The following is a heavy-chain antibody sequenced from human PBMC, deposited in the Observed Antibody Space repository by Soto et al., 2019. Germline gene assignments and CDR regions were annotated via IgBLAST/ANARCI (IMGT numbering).Heavy chain of an antibody. CDR1: VGSFSSGSYY. J-gene: IGHJ6*02. CDR3: ASNAMVRGYYYGMDV. D-gene: IGHD3-10*01. CDR2: IYYSGST. Sequence: SETLSLTCTVSVGSFSSGSYYWSWILQPPGKGLEWIGYIYYSGSTNYNPSLKSRVTISVDTSKNQFSLKLSSVTAADTAVYYCASNAMVRGYYYGMDVWGQGTTVTVSS. V-gene: IGHV4-61*01.